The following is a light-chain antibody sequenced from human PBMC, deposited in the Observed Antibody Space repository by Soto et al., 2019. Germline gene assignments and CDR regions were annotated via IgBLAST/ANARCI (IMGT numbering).Light chain of an antibody. CDR3: AAWDGSLNAYV. CDR2: TDN. CDR1: SSNIGSNA. V-gene: IGLV1-44*01. J-gene: IGLJ1*01. Sequence: QSVLTHPPSASGTPGQRVTISCSGSSSNIGSNAVNWYQQFPGTAPKLLIYTDNQRPSGVPDRFSGSKSGTSASLAISGLQSEDEADYFCAAWDGSLNAYVFGTGTKVTVL.